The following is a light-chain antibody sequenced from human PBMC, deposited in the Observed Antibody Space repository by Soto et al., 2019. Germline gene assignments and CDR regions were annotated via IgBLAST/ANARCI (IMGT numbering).Light chain of an antibody. V-gene: IGKV3-20*01. CDR1: QSIGTS. J-gene: IGKJ1*01. Sequence: GSTQSPGTLSLSPGERATLSCRASQSIGTSLAWYQQQPGQAPRLLLYGASTRATGIPDRFSGSGSGTDFTLTISRLEPEDFAVYYCQQYGSSPRTFGQGTKVDIK. CDR2: GAS. CDR3: QQYGSSPRT.